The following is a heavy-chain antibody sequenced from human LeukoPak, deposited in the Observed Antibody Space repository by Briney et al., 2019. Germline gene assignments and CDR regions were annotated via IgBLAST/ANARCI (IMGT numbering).Heavy chain of an antibody. D-gene: IGHD6-13*01. J-gene: IGHJ4*02. V-gene: IGHV3-30*18. CDR1: GFTFSSYG. CDR2: ISYDGSNK. CDR3: AKDISGSWYEGSDY. Sequence: GGSLRLSCAASGFTFSSYGMHWVRQAPGKGLEWVAVISYDGSNKYYADSVKGRFTISRDNSKNTPYLQMNSLRAEDTAVYYCAKDISGSWYEGSDYWGQGTLVTVSS.